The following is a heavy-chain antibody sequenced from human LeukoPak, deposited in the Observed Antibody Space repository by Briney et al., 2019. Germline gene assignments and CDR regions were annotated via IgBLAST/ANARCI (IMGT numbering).Heavy chain of an antibody. CDR2: INHSGST. D-gene: IGHD3-10*01. J-gene: IGHJ5*02. CDR3: ARLQTYYYGSGNGP. CDR1: GGSFSGYY. Sequence: SETLSLTCAVYGGSFSGYYWSWIRQPPGKGLEWIGEINHSGSTNYNPSLKSRVTISVDTSKNQFSLKLSSVTAADTAVYYCARLQTYYYGSGNGPWGQGTLVTVSS. V-gene: IGHV4-34*01.